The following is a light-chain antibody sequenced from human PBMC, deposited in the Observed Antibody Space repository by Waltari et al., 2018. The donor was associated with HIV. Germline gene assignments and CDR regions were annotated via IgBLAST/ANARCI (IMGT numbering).Light chain of an antibody. CDR1: RRDAGGYNA. Sequence: QSALTQPASVSGSPGQSLSISCPGNRRDAGGYNAVPWYQQHPAKAPKLVILEVSNRPSGVSNRFSGSKSGNRASLTISGLQAEDEAYYYCSSYTSSDTVVFGGGTKVTVL. V-gene: IGLV2-14*01. CDR3: SSYTSSDTVV. CDR2: EVS. J-gene: IGLJ2*01.